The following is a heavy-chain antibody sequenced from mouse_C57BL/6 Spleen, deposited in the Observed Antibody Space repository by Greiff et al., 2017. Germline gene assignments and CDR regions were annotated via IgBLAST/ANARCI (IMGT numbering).Heavy chain of an antibody. CDR2: ISDGGSYT. CDR3: ALGGKSAPGWCAY. V-gene: IGHV5-4*01. J-gene: IGHJ3*01. Sequence: EVQRVESGGGLVKPGGSLKLSCAASGFTFSSYAMSWVRQTPEKRLEWVATISDGGSYTYYTDNVKGRFTISRDNATNNLYLQMSHLKSEDTAMYYCALGGKSAPGWCAYWGQGTLVTVSA. CDR1: GFTFSSYA.